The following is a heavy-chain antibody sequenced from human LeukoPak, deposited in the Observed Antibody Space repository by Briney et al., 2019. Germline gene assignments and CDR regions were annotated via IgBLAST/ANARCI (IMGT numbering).Heavy chain of an antibody. D-gene: IGHD6-19*01. CDR2: FDPEDGET. V-gene: IGHV1-24*01. Sequence: ASVKVSCKASGYTFTSYDINWVRQAPGKGLEWMGGFDPEDGETIYAQKFQGRVTMTEDTSTDTAYMELSSLRSEDTAVYYCATGVAGRFDYWGQGTLVTVSS. CDR1: GYTFTSYD. CDR3: ATGVAGRFDY. J-gene: IGHJ4*02.